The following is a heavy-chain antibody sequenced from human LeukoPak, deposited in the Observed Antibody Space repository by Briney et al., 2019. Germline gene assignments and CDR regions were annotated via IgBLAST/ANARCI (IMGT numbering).Heavy chain of an antibody. CDR3: ARDRLGDYDHSGYYDK. Sequence: TGGSLRLSCAASGFTFSDYYMSWLRQAPGKGLEWVAYICDSGRTVYYADSVKGRFTISRDNAKNSVYLQMNNLRAEDTAVYYCARDRLGDYDHSGYYDKWGQGTLDTVSS. CDR1: GFTFSDYY. J-gene: IGHJ4*02. V-gene: IGHV3-11*01. D-gene: IGHD3-22*01. CDR2: ICDSGRTV.